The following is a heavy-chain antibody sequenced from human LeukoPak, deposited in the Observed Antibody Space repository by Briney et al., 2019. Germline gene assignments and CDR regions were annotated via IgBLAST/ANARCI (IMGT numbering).Heavy chain of an antibody. V-gene: IGHV3-23*01. Sequence: GGSLGLSCAASGFTFANYAMSWVRQAPGKGLEWVSAISGSGGNTYYAASVKGRFTISRDFSKNTVFLHMNSLRAEDTAMYYCARGDDSGYYDYFDYWGQGALVTVSS. CDR3: ARGDDSGYYDYFDY. J-gene: IGHJ4*02. CDR1: GFTFANYA. CDR2: ISGSGGNT. D-gene: IGHD3-22*01.